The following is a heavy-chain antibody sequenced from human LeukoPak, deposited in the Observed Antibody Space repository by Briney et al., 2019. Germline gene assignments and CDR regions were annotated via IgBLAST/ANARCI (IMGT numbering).Heavy chain of an antibody. V-gene: IGHV3-23*01. CDR3: ARDQPHAASWFDP. J-gene: IGHJ5*02. CDR2: INPTGVRT. Sequence: GGSLRLYCAASTINFSDYGMDWVRQAPGRGLEWVSTINPTGVRTYYADSVRGRFTISRDNSKNTVFLQINSLRVEDTAIYYCARDQPHAASWFDPWGQGTLVTVSS. CDR1: TINFSDYG. D-gene: IGHD2-2*01.